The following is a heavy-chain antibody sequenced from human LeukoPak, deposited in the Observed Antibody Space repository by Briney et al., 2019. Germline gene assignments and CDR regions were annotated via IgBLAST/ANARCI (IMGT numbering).Heavy chain of an antibody. CDR2: ISGSGGST. D-gene: IGHD3-10*01. Sequence: GGSLRLSCAASGFTVSSNYMSWVRQAPGKGLEWVSAISGSGGSTYYADSVKGRFTISRDNSKNTLYLQMNSLRAEDTAVYYCAKSCPRLLWFGDLPFDYWGQGTLVTVSS. CDR3: AKSCPRLLWFGDLPFDY. V-gene: IGHV3-23*01. CDR1: GFTVSSNY. J-gene: IGHJ4*02.